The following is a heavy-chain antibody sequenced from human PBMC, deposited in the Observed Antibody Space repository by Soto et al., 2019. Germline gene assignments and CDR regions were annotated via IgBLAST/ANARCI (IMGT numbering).Heavy chain of an antibody. D-gene: IGHD6-13*01. CDR2: IWYDGSNK. V-gene: IGHV3-33*01. CDR3: AREEIAAAGPYYYYYGMDV. CDR1: GFTFSSYG. J-gene: IGHJ6*02. Sequence: SGGSLRLSCAASGFTFSSYGMHWVRQAPGKGLEWVAVIWYDGSNKYYADSVKGRFTISRDNSKNTLYLQMNSLRAEDTAVYYCAREEIAAAGPYYYYYGMDVWGQGTTVTVSS.